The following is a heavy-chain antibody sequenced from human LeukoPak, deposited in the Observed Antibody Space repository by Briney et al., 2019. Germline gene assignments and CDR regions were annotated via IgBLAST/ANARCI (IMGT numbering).Heavy chain of an antibody. J-gene: IGHJ4*02. D-gene: IGHD3-22*01. Sequence: GRSLRLSCAASGFIFSSYGMHWVRQAPGKGLEWVARIWHDGSNDDYADSVKGRFTISRDNSKNTLYLQMNSLRAEDTDIYYCAKVTGDYYDTSGAFDYWGQGTLVTVSS. CDR2: IWHDGSND. CDR3: AKVTGDYYDTSGAFDY. V-gene: IGHV3-33*06. CDR1: GFIFSSYG.